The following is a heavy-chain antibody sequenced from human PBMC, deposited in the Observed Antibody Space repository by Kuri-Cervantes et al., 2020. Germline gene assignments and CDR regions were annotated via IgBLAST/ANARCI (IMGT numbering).Heavy chain of an antibody. V-gene: IGHV1-46*01. Sequence: ASVKVSCKASGYTFTSYYMHWVRQAPGQGLEWMGIINPSGGSTSYAQKFQGRVTMTRDTSTSTVYMELSSLRSEDTAVYYCARGAYCSGGSCYSRDYYGMDVWGQGTTVTVSS. J-gene: IGHJ6*02. CDR3: ARGAYCSGGSCYSRDYYGMDV. CDR2: INPSGGST. CDR1: GYTFTSYY. D-gene: IGHD2-15*01.